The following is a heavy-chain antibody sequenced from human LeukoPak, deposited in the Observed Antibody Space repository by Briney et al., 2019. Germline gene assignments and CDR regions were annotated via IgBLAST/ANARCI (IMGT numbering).Heavy chain of an antibody. D-gene: IGHD5-18*01. Sequence: GGTLRLSCAASGFTFSSYGMSWVRQAPGKGLEWVSAISGSGGSTYYADSVKGRFTISRDNSKNTLYLQMNSLRAEDTAVYYCAKDRGQLWSRFDYWGQGTLVTVSS. V-gene: IGHV3-23*01. J-gene: IGHJ4*02. CDR1: GFTFSSYG. CDR3: AKDRGQLWSRFDY. CDR2: ISGSGGST.